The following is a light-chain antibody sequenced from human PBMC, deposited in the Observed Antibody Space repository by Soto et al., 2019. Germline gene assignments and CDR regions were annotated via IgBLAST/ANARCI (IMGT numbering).Light chain of an antibody. Sequence: DLQMTQSPSTLSGSVGARVTITCRASQTISSWLAWYQQKPGKAPKLLIYKASTLKSGVPSRFSGSGSGTEGTITIRSLQPDDFATYDCQHYNSYSEAFGQGTKVDIK. V-gene: IGKV1-5*03. CDR1: QTISSW. CDR2: KAS. J-gene: IGKJ1*01. CDR3: QHYNSYSEA.